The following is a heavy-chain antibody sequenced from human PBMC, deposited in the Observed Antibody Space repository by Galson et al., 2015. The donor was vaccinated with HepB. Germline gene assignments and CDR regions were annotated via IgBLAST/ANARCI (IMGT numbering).Heavy chain of an antibody. Sequence: SLRLSCAASGFTFSAYAMDWVRQAPGRGLEWVSYIPTSGNNIQYADSVKGRFTISRDNGKNALYLQMNSLRDEDTAVYYCARDTSGYDGWRWFDPWGQGTLVTVSS. D-gene: IGHD3-22*01. CDR2: IPTSGNNI. CDR1: GFTFSAYA. CDR3: ARDTSGYDGWRWFDP. J-gene: IGHJ5*02. V-gene: IGHV3-48*02.